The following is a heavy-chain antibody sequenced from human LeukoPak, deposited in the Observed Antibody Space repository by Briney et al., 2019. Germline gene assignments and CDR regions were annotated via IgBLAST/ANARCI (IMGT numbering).Heavy chain of an antibody. CDR1: GGSISSYY. J-gene: IGHJ4*02. Sequence: SETLSLTCTVSGGSISSYYWSWIRQPPGKGLEWIGYIYYSGSTNYNPSLKSRVTISVDTSKNQFSLKLSSVTAADTAVYYCARGVIAVAGTLFFDYWGQGTLATVSS. D-gene: IGHD6-19*01. CDR2: IYYSGST. CDR3: ARGVIAVAGTLFFDY. V-gene: IGHV4-59*01.